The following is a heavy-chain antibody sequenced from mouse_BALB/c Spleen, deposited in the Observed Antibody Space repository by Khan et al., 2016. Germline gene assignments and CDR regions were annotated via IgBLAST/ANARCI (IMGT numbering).Heavy chain of an antibody. CDR1: GFTFNTYA. V-gene: IGHV10-1*02. CDR2: IRSKSNNYAT. CDR3: VRHYYGSNWYFDV. J-gene: IGHJ1*01. D-gene: IGHD1-1*01. Sequence: EVQLVESGGGLVQPKGSLKLSCAASGFTFNTYAMNWVRQAPGKGLEWVARIRSKSNNYATYYADSVKDRITISRDDSQSMLYLQMNNLKTEDTVMYYCVRHYYGSNWYFDVWGAGTTVTVSS.